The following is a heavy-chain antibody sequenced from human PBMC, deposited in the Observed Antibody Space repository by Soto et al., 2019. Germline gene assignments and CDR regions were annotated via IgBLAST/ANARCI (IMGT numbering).Heavy chain of an antibody. CDR2: IYYSGSA. V-gene: IGHV4-39*01. J-gene: IGHJ4*02. D-gene: IGHD3-22*01. CDR1: GGSISSSSYY. CDR3: ARQGDSGYYPFDY. Sequence: QLLESGPGLVKPSETLSLTCTVSGGSISSSSYYWGWIRQPPGKGLEWIGSIYYSGSAYYNPSLKSRVTISVDTSKNQFSLRLSSVTAADTAVYYCARQGDSGYYPFDYWGQGTLVTVSS.